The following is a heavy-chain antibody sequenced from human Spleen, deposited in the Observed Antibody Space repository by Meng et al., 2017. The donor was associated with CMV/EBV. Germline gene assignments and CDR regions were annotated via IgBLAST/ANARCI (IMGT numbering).Heavy chain of an antibody. CDR2: ISYDGSVT. CDR1: TFSSYA. V-gene: IGHV3-30*04. J-gene: IGHJ4*02. Sequence: TFSSYAMHWVRQAPGKGLEWVAVISYDGSVTYYADSVKGRFIISRDNSKNTLYLHMNSLRPGDTAMYYCARDSLRFCNTLRCFTLFDYWGQGTLVTVSS. CDR3: ARDSLRFCNTLRCFTLFDY. D-gene: IGHD2/OR15-2a*01.